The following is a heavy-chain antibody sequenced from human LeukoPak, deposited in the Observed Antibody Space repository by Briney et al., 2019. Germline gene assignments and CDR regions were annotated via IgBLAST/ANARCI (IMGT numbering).Heavy chain of an antibody. D-gene: IGHD3-22*01. V-gene: IGHV1-2*02. CDR3: ASVTYDSSGYYLDY. CDR2: INPNSGGT. J-gene: IGHJ4*02. CDR1: GYTFTGYY. Sequence: ASVKVSCKASGYTFTGYYMHWVRQAPGQGLEWMGWINPNSGGTNYAQKFQGRVTMTRDTSSSTAYMELSRLRSDDTAVYYCASVTYDSSGYYLDYWGQGTLVTVSS.